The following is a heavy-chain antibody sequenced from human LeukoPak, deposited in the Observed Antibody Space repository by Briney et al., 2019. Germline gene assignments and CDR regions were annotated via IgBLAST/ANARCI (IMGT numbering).Heavy chain of an antibody. D-gene: IGHD6-19*01. CDR2: IYYSGST. CDR3: ARQGKYSSGWYSVHWSGVDY. V-gene: IGHV4-39*01. Sequence: SETLSLTCTVFGGSISSYYWGWIRQPPGKGLEWIGSIYYSGSTYYNPSLKSRVTISVDTSKNQFSLKLSSVTAADTAVYYCARQGKYSSGWYSVHWSGVDYWGQGTLVTVSS. J-gene: IGHJ4*02. CDR1: GGSISSYY.